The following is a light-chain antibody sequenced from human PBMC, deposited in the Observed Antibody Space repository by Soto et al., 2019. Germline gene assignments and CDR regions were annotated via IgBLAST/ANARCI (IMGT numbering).Light chain of an antibody. J-gene: IGLJ1*01. Sequence: QSALTQPPSASGSPGQSVTISCTGTSSDVGGYNYVSWYQHHPGKAPKLIIYEVYKRPSGVPDRFSGSKSGNTAALTVSGLQAEDEADYYCSSYVGTNSDVCGTGTKLTVL. CDR2: EVY. CDR3: SSYVGTNSDV. CDR1: SSDVGGYNY. V-gene: IGLV2-8*01.